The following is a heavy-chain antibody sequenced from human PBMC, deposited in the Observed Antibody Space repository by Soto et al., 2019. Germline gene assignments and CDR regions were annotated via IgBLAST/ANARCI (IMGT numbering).Heavy chain of an antibody. D-gene: IGHD2-21*02. V-gene: IGHV4-61*01. Sequence: SETLSLTCTVSGGSVSSGSYYWSWIRQPPGKGLEWIGYIYYSGSTNYNPSLKSRVTISVDTSKNQFSLKLSSVTAADTAVYYCAIDTVVTPCFPCIYYYYYVMDVWGQGTTVTVSS. J-gene: IGHJ6*02. CDR3: AIDTVVTPCFPCIYYYYYVMDV. CDR1: GGSVSSGSYY. CDR2: IYYSGST.